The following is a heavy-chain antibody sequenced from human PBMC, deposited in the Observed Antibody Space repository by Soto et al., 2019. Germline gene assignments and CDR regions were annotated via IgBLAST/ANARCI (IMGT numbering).Heavy chain of an antibody. CDR3: VRHGFGSLHGLVDV. CDR1: GGSITNYY. J-gene: IGHJ6*02. V-gene: IGHV4-59*08. CDR2: IQYSGYS. Sequence: QVQLQESGPGLVKPSETLSLTCTASGGSITNYYCSWFRQPPGKGLEWIGYIQYSGYSAYNLSLKRRVTMSMDTSKTQFSLMLESVTATDTAVYYCVRHGFGSLHGLVDVWGQGTTVIVSS. D-gene: IGHD3-10*01.